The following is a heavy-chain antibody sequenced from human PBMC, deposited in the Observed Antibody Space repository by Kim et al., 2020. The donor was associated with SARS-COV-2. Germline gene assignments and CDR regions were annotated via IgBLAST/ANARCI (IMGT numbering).Heavy chain of an antibody. D-gene: IGHD3-16*01. J-gene: IGHJ5*02. Sequence: SVKVSCKASGGTFSSYAISWVRQAPGQGLEWMGGIIPIFGTANYAQKFQGRVTITADESTSTAYMELSSLRSEDTAVYYCARVIRARFMITFGELGAWGQGTLVTVSS. CDR3: ARVIRARFMITFGELGA. CDR1: GGTFSSYA. CDR2: IIPIFGTA. V-gene: IGHV1-69*13.